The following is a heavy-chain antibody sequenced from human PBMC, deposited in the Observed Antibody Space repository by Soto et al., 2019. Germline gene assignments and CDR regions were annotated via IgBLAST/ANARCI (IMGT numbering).Heavy chain of an antibody. V-gene: IGHV3-21*01. CDR1: GFTFRTYT. Sequence: ESGGGLVKPGGSLRLSCVASGFTFRTYTMNWVRQAPGKGLEWVSGIRGFSPYTFYAESVKGRFTISRDNAKNSLYLQMNSLGVEDTAVYHCAKDRGYDAHDYYYNAMDVWGQGTTVTVSS. J-gene: IGHJ6*02. D-gene: IGHD2-15*01. CDR2: IRGFSPYT. CDR3: AKDRGYDAHDYYYNAMDV.